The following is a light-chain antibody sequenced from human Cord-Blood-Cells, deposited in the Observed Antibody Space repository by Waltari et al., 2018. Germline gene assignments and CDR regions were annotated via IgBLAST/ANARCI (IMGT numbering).Light chain of an antibody. CDR1: QSVSSSY. Sequence: GERATLSCRASQSVSSSYLAWYQQKPGQAPRLLIYGASSRATGIPDRFSGSGSGTDFTLTISRLEPEDFAVYYCQQYGSSPPTFGPGTKVDIK. CDR2: GAS. CDR3: QQYGSSPPT. J-gene: IGKJ3*01. V-gene: IGKV3-20*01.